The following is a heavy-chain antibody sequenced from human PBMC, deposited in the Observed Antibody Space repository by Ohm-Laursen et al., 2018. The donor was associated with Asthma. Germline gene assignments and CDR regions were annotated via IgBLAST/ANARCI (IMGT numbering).Heavy chain of an antibody. D-gene: IGHD3-22*01. Sequence: ASVKVSCKASGYTFTGYYMHWVRQAPGQGLEWMAWISVYTGNTKYAQKVQGRVTVTTDTTTSTAHMELRSLRSDDTAVYYCARDPNYYDSSGYYLESAFDIWGQGTLVTVSS. CDR3: ARDPNYYDSSGYYLESAFDI. V-gene: IGHV1-18*04. CDR1: GYTFTGYY. J-gene: IGHJ3*02. CDR2: ISVYTGNT.